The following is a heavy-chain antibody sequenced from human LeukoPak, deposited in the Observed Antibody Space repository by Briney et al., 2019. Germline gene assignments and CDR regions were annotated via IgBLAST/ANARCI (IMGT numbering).Heavy chain of an antibody. CDR1: GFTFSSYA. CDR3: ANDDRGTTTPYYFDY. D-gene: IGHD1-26*01. V-gene: IGHV3-23*01. Sequence: PGGSLRLSCAASGFTFSSYAMSWVRQAPGKGLEWVSAISGSGGSTYYADSVKGRFTISRDNSKNTLYLQMNSLRAEDTAVYYCANDDRGTTTPYYFDYWGQGTLVTVSS. J-gene: IGHJ4*02. CDR2: ISGSGGST.